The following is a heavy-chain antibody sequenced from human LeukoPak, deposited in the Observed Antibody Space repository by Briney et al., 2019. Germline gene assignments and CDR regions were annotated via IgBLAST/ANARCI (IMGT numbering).Heavy chain of an antibody. CDR2: IDWDDDK. V-gene: IGHV2-70*11. J-gene: IGHJ5*02. CDR1: GFSLSTSGMC. CDR3: ARMTSGSYGKRGFDP. Sequence: SGPALVKPTQTLTLTCTFSGFSLSTSGMCVSWIRQPPGKALEWLARIDWDDDKYYSTSLKTRLTIPKDTSKNQVVLTMTNMDPVDTATYYCARMTSGSYGKRGFDPWGQGTLVTVSS. D-gene: IGHD3-10*01.